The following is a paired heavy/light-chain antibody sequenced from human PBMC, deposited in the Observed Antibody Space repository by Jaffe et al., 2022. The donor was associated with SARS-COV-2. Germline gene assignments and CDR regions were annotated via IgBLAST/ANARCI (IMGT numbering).Light chain of an antibody. V-gene: IGKV1-5*03. J-gene: IGKJ2*01. CDR3: QQSNSYPYT. Sequence: DIQMTQSPSTLSASVGDRVTITCRASQSISSRLAWYQQKPGKPPKLLIYMASRLQSEVPSRFSGGGSGTEFTLTISSLQPDDFATYYCQQSNSYPYTFGQGTKLEIK. CDR2: MAS. CDR1: QSISSR.
Heavy chain of an antibody. V-gene: IGHV3-23*01. CDR2: ISESGGRT. J-gene: IGHJ4*02. D-gene: IGHD6-19*01. Sequence: EVQLLESGGGLVQPGGSLRLSCAVSGFTFNNFAMNWVRQAPGKGLEWVSGISESGGRTYYADSVTGRFTISRDNPKNTLYLQMNSLRTEDTAVYYCAIDPYNSAWDVVSWGQGTLVTVSS. CDR1: GFTFNNFA. CDR3: AIDPYNSAWDVVS.